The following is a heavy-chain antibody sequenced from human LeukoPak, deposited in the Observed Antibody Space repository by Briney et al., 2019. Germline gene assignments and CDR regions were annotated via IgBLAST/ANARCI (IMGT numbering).Heavy chain of an antibody. D-gene: IGHD1-14*01. V-gene: IGHV4-59*01. CDR3: ARGRYGTISRGWFDP. Sequence: SETLSLTCTVSGGSISTYYWSWIRQPPGKGLEWIGYIYYSGTTNYNPSLKSRVTISVDTSKKEISLKLTSVTAADTAVYYCARGRYGTISRGWFDPWGQGTLVTVSS. CDR1: GGSISTYY. CDR2: IYYSGTT. J-gene: IGHJ5*02.